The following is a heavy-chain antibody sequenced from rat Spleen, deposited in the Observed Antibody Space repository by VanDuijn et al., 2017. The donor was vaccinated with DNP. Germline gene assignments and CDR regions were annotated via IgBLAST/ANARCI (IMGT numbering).Heavy chain of an antibody. V-gene: IGHV5-22*01. CDR3: GRWNSGNFDY. D-gene: IGHD4-3*01. J-gene: IGHJ2*01. CDR2: IGSPAYAP. CDR1: GFTFSAYY. Sequence: EVQLVESGGGLVQPGRSLKLSCAASGFTFSAYYMAWVRQAPAKGLEWVAYIGSPAYAPYHGDSVKGRFTISRDNAKSTLYLQMNSLRSEDMATYYCGRWNSGNFDYWGQGVMVTVSS.